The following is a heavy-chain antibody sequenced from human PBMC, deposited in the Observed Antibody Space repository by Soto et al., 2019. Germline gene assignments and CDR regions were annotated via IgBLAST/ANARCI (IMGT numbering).Heavy chain of an antibody. V-gene: IGHV1-3*01. CDR3: ARGETWKSAANAFDS. CDR1: GYTFTSYA. D-gene: IGHD1-1*01. J-gene: IGHJ3*02. Sequence: ASVKVSCKASGYTFTSYAIHWVRQAPGQRLEWMGWINAGNGNTKYSQKFQGRVTITRDTSASTAYMELSSLRSEDTAVYYCARGETWKSAANAFDSWGQGKMVTVSS. CDR2: INAGNGNT.